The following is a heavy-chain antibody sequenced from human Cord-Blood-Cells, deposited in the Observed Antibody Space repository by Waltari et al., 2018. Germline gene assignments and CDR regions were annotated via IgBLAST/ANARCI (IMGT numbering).Heavy chain of an antibody. V-gene: IGHV1-18*01. Sequence: QVQLVQSGAEVKKPGASVKVSCKASGYTFTSYGISWVRQAPGQGLEWMGWRSAYNGNTNYAQKLQGRVTMTTDTSTSAAYMELRSLRSDDTAVYYCARDPSYGDYVNDAFDIWGQGTMFTVPS. CDR3: ARDPSYGDYVNDAFDI. CDR2: RSAYNGNT. D-gene: IGHD4-17*01. CDR1: GYTFTSYG. J-gene: IGHJ3*02.